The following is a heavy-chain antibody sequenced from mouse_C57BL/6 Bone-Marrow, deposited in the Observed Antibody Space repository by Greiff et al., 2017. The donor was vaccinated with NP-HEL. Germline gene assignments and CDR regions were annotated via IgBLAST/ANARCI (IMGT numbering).Heavy chain of an antibody. CDR1: GFTFSDYY. J-gene: IGHJ2*01. V-gene: IGHV5-12*01. CDR2: ISNGGGST. Sequence: DVHLVESGGGLVQPGGSLKLSCAASGFTFSDYYMYWVRQTPEKRLEWVAYISNGGGSTYYPDTVKGRFTLSRDNAKNTLYLQMSRLKYEDTAMDYCARSYDYDGYYFDYWGQGTTLTVSS. D-gene: IGHD2-4*01. CDR3: ARSYDYDGYYFDY.